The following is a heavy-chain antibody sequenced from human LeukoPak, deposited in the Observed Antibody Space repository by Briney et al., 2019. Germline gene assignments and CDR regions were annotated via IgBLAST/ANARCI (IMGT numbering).Heavy chain of an antibody. CDR1: GFTFTDFY. CDR2: ISRSSTDT. J-gene: IGHJ4*02. CDR3: ARKTYYYDSGSYSKSYYFDY. V-gene: IGHV3-11*06. Sequence: GGSLRLSCAASGFTFTDFYMSWIRQAPGKGLEWLSDISRSSTDTNYADSVRGRFTISRDNAKNSLFLQLNSLRAEDTAVYYCARKTYYYDSGSYSKSYYFDYWGQGTLVTVSS. D-gene: IGHD3-10*01.